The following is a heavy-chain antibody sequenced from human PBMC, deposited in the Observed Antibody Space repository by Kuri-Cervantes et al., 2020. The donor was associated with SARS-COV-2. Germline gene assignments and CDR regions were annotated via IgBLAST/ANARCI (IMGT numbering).Heavy chain of an antibody. D-gene: IGHD6-19*01. CDR2: IKQDGSEK. CDR3: TCSGWPIDY. J-gene: IGHJ4*02. CDR1: GFTFSSYW. V-gene: IGHV3-7*01. Sequence: GESLKISCAASGFTFSSYWMSWVRQAPGKGLEWVANIKQDGSEKYYVDSVKGRFTISRDNSKNTLYLQMNSLRAEDTAVYYCTCSGWPIDYWGQGTLVTVSS.